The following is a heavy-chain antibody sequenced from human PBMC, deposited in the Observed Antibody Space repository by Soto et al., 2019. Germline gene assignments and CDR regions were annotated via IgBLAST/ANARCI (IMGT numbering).Heavy chain of an antibody. CDR1: GFIFSNNG. CDR3: SIVRVADSALDH. V-gene: IGHV3-30*03. J-gene: IGHJ4*02. D-gene: IGHD3-10*02. Sequence: GGSLRLSCVGSGFIFSNNGMRWVRQTPGKGLEWVAFLSYDGSETFYADSVKGRFTVSRDNSKNTLFLHMRNLRRDDTAVYYCSIVRVADSALDHWGQGTLVTVSS. CDR2: LSYDGSET.